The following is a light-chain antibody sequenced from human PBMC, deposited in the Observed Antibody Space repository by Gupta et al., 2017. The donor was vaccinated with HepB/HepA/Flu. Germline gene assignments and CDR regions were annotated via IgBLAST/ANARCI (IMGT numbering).Light chain of an antibody. CDR1: ALPKLY. J-gene: IGLJ1*01. CDR2: KDT. CDR3: QSTDNTGTPFYV. Sequence: SYELTQPPSVSVSPGQTARITCSGDALPKLYVYWYQQKPGQAPVMVISKDTERPSRIPERFSGSTSGTTATLTISEVQPEDEADYYGQSTDNTGTPFYVFGGGTKVSVV. V-gene: IGLV3-25*02.